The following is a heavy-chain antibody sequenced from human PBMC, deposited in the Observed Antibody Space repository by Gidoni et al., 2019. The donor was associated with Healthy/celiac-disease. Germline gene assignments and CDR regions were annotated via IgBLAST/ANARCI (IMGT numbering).Heavy chain of an antibody. V-gene: IGHV3-7*04. Sequence: EVQLVESGGGLVQPGGSLRLACAASGYTFSSYWMSWVLQAPGKGLEWVANIKQDGSEKYYVDSVKGRFTISRDNAKNSLYLQMNSLRAEDTAVYYCARVANLGYDAFDIWGQGTMVTVSS. CDR1: GYTFSSYW. J-gene: IGHJ3*02. CDR3: ARVANLGYDAFDI. CDR2: IKQDGSEK. D-gene: IGHD2-15*01.